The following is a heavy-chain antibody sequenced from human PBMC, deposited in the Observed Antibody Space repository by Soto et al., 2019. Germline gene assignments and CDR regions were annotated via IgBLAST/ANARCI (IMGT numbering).Heavy chain of an antibody. J-gene: IGHJ4*02. D-gene: IGHD6-13*01. CDR3: ARYRREAVAGYTLDN. V-gene: IGHV4-59*01. Sequence: SETLSLSCTVSGGSISSNYWTWIRQPPGKGLEWIGYVYNSGSTNYNPSPKSRVTISEDTSKSQFSLKVNSMTAADTAVFYCARYRREAVAGYTLDNWGQGILVTVSS. CDR2: VYNSGST. CDR1: GGSISSNY.